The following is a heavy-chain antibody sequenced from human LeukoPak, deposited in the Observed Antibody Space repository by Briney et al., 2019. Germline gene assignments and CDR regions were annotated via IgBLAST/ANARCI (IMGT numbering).Heavy chain of an antibody. CDR3: AKDRLSDSSSWFDP. CDR1: GFTFSSYA. D-gene: IGHD6-13*01. V-gene: IGHV3-30*02. Sequence: GGSLRLSCAASGFTFSSYAMHWVRQAPGKGLEWVAFIRYDGSNKYYADSVKGRFTISRDNSKNTLYLQMNSLRAEDTAVYYCAKDRLSDSSSWFDPWGQGTLVTVSS. CDR2: IRYDGSNK. J-gene: IGHJ5*02.